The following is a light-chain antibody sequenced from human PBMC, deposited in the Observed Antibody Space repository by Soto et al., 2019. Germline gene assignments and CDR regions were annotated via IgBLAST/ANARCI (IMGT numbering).Light chain of an antibody. J-gene: IGKJ5*01. Sequence: NVSTNSPVTLSSSPGERATLSCRASQSVSNQLAWYQQKPGQAPRLLIYDASRRVTGIPARFSGSGSGTDFTLTLSSLEPEDFAVYYCQQRVGWGTFGEGGRLEIK. V-gene: IGKV3-11*01. CDR1: QSVSNQ. CDR3: QQRVGWGT. CDR2: DAS.